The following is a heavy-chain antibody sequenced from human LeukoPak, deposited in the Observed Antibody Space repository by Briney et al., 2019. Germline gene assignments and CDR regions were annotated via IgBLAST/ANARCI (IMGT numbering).Heavy chain of an antibody. CDR3: AKDFGYNWNYVRPNFDY. CDR2: ISGSGGST. V-gene: IGHV3-23*01. D-gene: IGHD1-7*01. J-gene: IGHJ4*02. CDR1: GFTFSSYA. Sequence: GGSLRLSCAASGFTFSSYAMSWVRQAPGKGLEWVSAISGSGGSTYYADSVKGRFTISRDNSKNTLYLQMNSLRAEDTAVYYCAKDFGYNWNYVRPNFDYWGQGTLVTVSS.